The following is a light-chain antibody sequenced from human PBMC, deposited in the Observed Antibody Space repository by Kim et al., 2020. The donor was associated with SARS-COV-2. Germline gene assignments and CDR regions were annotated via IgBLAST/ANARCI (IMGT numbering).Light chain of an antibody. J-gene: IGLJ2*01. V-gene: IGLV1-47*01. Sequence: GQRIPISCSRSTPNIRSNSVNWYQQLPGSAPNFLIYRNTKRPSGVPDRFSGSKSGTSASLAISGLRSEDEADYYCGAWDDSLSAVVFGGGTQLTVL. CDR3: GAWDDSLSAVV. CDR2: RNT. CDR1: TPNIRSNS.